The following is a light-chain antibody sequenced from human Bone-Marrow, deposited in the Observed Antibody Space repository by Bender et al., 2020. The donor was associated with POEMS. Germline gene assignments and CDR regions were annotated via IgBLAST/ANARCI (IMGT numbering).Light chain of an antibody. CDR3: GSYTSRSTLV. J-gene: IGLJ1*01. CDR2: GVT. V-gene: IGLV2-14*03. CDR1: NIDICSYNF. Sequence: QSALTQPASVSGSLGQAITIPCTGSNIDICSYNFVSWYQQQPGKAPKLMIYGVTNRPSGVSTPFSGSKSDNTASLTVSGRQAQDEADYYCGSYTSRSTLVFGPGTTVTVL.